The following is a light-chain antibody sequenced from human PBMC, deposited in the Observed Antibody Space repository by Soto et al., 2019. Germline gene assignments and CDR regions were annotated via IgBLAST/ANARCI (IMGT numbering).Light chain of an antibody. CDR3: SSYTRSSSVL. V-gene: IGLV2-14*01. Sequence: QSALTQPASVSGSPGQSITISCTGTSSDVGYYNYVSWYQQQPGKAPKVLIYEVRNRPSGASSRVSGSKSGNTPFLTISGLQPEDEADYYCSSYTRSSSVLFGGGTQLTVL. CDR2: EVR. CDR1: SSDVGYYNY. J-gene: IGLJ2*01.